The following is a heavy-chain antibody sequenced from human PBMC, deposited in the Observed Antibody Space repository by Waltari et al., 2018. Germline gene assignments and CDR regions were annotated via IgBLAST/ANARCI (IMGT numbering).Heavy chain of an antibody. J-gene: IGHJ4*02. CDR2: FDPEDGET. V-gene: IGHV1-24*01. CDR1: GYTLTELS. CDR3: AAYSYDYIWGSYRQDY. D-gene: IGHD3-16*02. Sequence: QVQLVQSGAEVKKPGASVKVSCKVSGYTLTELSMHWVRPAPGKGLEWMGGFDPEDGETIYAQKFQGRVTMTEDTSTDTAYMELSSLRSEDTAVYYCAAYSYDYIWGSYRQDYWGQGTLVTVSS.